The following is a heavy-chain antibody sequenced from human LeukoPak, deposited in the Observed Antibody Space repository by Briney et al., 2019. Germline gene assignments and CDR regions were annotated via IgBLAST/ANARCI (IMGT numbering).Heavy chain of an antibody. V-gene: IGHV1-2*02. J-gene: IGHJ4*02. D-gene: IGHD1-26*01. CDR2: INPNSGGT. CDR3: ARDPEWELNTFDY. CDR1: GYTFTGYY. Sequence: ASVKASCKASGYTFTGYYMHWVRQAPGQGLEWMGWINPNSGGTNYAQKFQGRVTMTRDTSISTAYMELSRLRSDDTAVYYCARDPEWELNTFDYWGQGTLVTVSS.